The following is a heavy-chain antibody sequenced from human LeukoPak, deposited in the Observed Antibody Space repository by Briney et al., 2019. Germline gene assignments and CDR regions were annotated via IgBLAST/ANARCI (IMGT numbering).Heavy chain of an antibody. V-gene: IGHV1-58*02. D-gene: IGHD3-22*01. J-gene: IGHJ4*02. Sequence: SVKVSCKASGFTFSSSTMQWVRQARGQRLEWIGWIVVGSSNTSYAQKFQERVTITRDMSTSTAYMELSSLRSEDTAAYYCAAETYSYDSSGYYIPKGLVYWGQGTLVTVSS. CDR1: GFTFSSST. CDR3: AAETYSYDSSGYYIPKGLVY. CDR2: IVVGSSNT.